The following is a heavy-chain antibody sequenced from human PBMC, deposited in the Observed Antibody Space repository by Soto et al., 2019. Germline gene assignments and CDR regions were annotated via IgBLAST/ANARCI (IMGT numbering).Heavy chain of an antibody. D-gene: IGHD6-6*01. J-gene: IGHJ6*02. V-gene: IGHV1-69*13. CDR2: IIPIFGTA. CDR3: ARDPRIAARPVGYYYYGMDV. CDR1: GGTFSSYA. Sequence: SVKVSCKASGGTFSSYAISWVRQAPGQGLEWMGGIIPIFGTANYAQKFQGRATITADESTSTAYMELSSLRSEDTAVYYCARDPRIAARPVGYYYYGMDVWGQGTTVTVSS.